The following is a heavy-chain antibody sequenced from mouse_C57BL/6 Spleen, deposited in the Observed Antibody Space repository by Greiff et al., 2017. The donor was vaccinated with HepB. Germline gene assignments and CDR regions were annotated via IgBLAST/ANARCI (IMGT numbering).Heavy chain of an antibody. CDR3: ASGNYGSSFAY. Sequence: VQLKESGGGLVKPGGSLKLSCAASGFTFSDYGMHWVRQAPEKGLEWVAYISSGSSTIYYADTVKGRFTISRDNAKNTLFLQMTSLRSEDTAMYYCASGNYGSSFAYWGQGTLVTVSA. CDR2: ISSGSSTI. D-gene: IGHD1-1*01. V-gene: IGHV5-17*01. J-gene: IGHJ3*01. CDR1: GFTFSDYG.